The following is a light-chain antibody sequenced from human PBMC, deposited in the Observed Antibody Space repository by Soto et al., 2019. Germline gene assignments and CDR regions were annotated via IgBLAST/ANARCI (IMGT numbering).Light chain of an antibody. V-gene: IGLV2-18*02. CDR3: TSFTTSNTYV. CDR2: EVS. CDR1: SSDIGSYDR. Sequence: QSVLTQPPSVSGSPGQSVTISCTGTSSDIGSYDRVSWYQQPPGTAPRLMIYEVSNRPSGVPDRFSGSKSGNTASLTISGLQPEDETDYYCTSFTTSNTYVFGTGTKLTVL. J-gene: IGLJ1*01.